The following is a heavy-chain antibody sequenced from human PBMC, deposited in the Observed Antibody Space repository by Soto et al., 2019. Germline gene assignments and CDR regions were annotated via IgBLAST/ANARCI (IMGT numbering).Heavy chain of an antibody. CDR3: AKPLGGSSSEGGAFDI. J-gene: IGHJ3*02. D-gene: IGHD6-6*01. Sequence: EVQLLESGGGLVQPGGSLRLSCAASGFTFSSYAMSWVRQAPGKGLEWVSAISGSGGSTYYADSVKGRFTISRDNSKNTLYLQMNSLRAEDTAVYYCAKPLGGSSSEGGAFDIWGQGTMVTVSS. CDR2: ISGSGGST. V-gene: IGHV3-23*01. CDR1: GFTFSSYA.